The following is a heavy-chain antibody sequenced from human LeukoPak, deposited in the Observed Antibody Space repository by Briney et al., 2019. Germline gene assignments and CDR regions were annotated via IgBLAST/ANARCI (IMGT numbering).Heavy chain of an antibody. CDR2: IKQDGSEK. J-gene: IGHJ4*02. Sequence: GGSLTLSCAASGFSFSSHWMHWVRQAPGQGLEWVANIKQDGSEKYYVDSVKGRFTISRDNAKNSLYLQMNSLRAEDTAVYYCARDVGDYWGQGTLVTISS. CDR3: ARDVGDY. V-gene: IGHV3-7*01. CDR1: GFSFSSHW.